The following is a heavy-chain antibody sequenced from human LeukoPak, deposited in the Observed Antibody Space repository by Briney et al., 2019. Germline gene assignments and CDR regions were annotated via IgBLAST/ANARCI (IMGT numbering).Heavy chain of an antibody. V-gene: IGHV4-34*01. CDR1: GGSFSGYY. CDR2: INHSGST. Sequence: SETLSLTCALYGGSFSGYYWNWIRQPPGKGLEWIGEINHSGSTNYNPSLKRRVTISLDTSKKQFALKLSSVTAADTAVYYCASVPTPPHYYYYMDVWGKGTTVTVSS. D-gene: IGHD2-15*01. J-gene: IGHJ6*03. CDR3: ASVPTPPHYYYYMDV.